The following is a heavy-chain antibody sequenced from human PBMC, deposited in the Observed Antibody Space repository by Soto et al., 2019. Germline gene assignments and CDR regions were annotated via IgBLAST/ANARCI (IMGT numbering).Heavy chain of an antibody. V-gene: IGHV1-18*01. CDR1: GYTFASYG. CDR2: ISAYNGNT. D-gene: IGHD6-6*01. J-gene: IGHJ6*02. CDR3: ARKRAREDIFLYYYGMDV. Sequence: ASVKVSCKASGYTFASYGISWVRQAPGQGLEWMGWISAYNGNTNYAQKLQGRVTMTTDTSTSTAYMELRSLRSDDTAVYYCARKRAREDIFLYYYGMDVWGQGTTVTAP.